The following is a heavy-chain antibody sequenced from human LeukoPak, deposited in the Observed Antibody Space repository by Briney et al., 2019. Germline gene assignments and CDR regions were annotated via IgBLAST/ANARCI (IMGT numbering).Heavy chain of an antibody. CDR1: GFTFSSYE. CDR2: ISSSGSTI. J-gene: IGHJ4*02. D-gene: IGHD6-19*01. Sequence: PGGSLRLSCAASGFTFSSYEMKWVRQAPGKGLEWVSYISSSGSTIYYADSVKGRFTISRDNAKNSLYLQMNSLRAEDTAVYYCATLWDPVARTTQPLLWGQGTLVTVSS. CDR3: ATLWDPVARTTQPLL. V-gene: IGHV3-48*03.